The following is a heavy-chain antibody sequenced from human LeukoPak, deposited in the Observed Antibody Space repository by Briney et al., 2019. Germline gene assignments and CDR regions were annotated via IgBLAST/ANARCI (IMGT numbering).Heavy chain of an antibody. CDR2: IYHSGST. CDR1: GGSISSGGYS. CDR3: ARGGRITMVRVSRAYYYYGMDV. D-gene: IGHD3-10*01. Sequence: SQTLSLTCAVSGGSISSGGYSWSWIRQPPGKGLEWIGYIYHSGSTYYNPSLKSRVTISVDRSKNQFSLKLSSVTAADTAVYYCARGGRITMVRVSRAYYYYGMDVWGQGTTVTVSS. J-gene: IGHJ6*02. V-gene: IGHV4-30-2*01.